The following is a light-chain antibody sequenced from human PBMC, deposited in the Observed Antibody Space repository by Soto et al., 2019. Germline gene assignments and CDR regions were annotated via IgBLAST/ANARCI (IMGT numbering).Light chain of an antibody. CDR2: GAS. J-gene: IGKJ5*01. CDR1: QSVSSSY. CDR3: QQYGSSPPIT. V-gene: IGKV3-20*01. Sequence: EIVLTQSPGTLSLSPGERATLSCRASQSVSSSYLAWYQQKPGQAPRLLIYGASSRATGIPDRFSGSGSGTDFTLTISRLEPEDSEVYYCQQYGSSPPITFGQGTRLEIK.